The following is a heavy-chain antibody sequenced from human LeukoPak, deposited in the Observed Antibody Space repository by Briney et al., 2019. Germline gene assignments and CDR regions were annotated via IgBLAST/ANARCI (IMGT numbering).Heavy chain of an antibody. Sequence: PGRSLRLSCAASGFTFSSYGMHWVRQAPGKGLEWVAVIWYDGSNKYYADSVKGRFTISRDNSKNTLYLQMNSLRAEDTAVYYCAKGLGYGDYVNWFDPWGQGTLVTVSS. D-gene: IGHD4-17*01. CDR2: IWYDGSNK. V-gene: IGHV3-33*06. CDR3: AKGLGYGDYVNWFDP. J-gene: IGHJ5*02. CDR1: GFTFSSYG.